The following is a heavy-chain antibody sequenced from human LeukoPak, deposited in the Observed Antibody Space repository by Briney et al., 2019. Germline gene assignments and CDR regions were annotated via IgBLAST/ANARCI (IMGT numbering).Heavy chain of an antibody. CDR1: GGSISSSNW. V-gene: IGHV4-4*02. CDR2: IYHSGST. CDR3: ARDRGSRGLRYFDWSTFDP. D-gene: IGHD3-9*01. Sequence: SETLSLTCAVSGGSISSSNWWSWVRQPPGKGPEWIGEIYHSGSTNYNPSLKSRVTISVDKSKNQFSLKLSSVTAADTAVYYCARDRGSRGLRYFDWSTFDPWGQGTLVTVSS. J-gene: IGHJ5*02.